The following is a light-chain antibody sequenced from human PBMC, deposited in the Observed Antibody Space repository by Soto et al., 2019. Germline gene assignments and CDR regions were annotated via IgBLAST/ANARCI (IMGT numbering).Light chain of an antibody. CDR2: RNN. V-gene: IGLV1-47*01. CDR3: AAWDDRLRGLYV. CDR1: SSNIGSNY. J-gene: IGLJ1*01. Sequence: QSVLTQPPSASGTPGQRVTISCSGSSSNIGSNYVYWYQQLPGTAPKLLIYRNNQRPSGVPDRFSGSKSGTSASLAISGLRSEDEADYYCAAWDDRLRGLYVFGTGTKLTVL.